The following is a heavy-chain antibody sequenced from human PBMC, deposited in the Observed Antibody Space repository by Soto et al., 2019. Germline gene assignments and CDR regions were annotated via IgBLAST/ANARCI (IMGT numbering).Heavy chain of an antibody. D-gene: IGHD2-15*01. CDR3: ARATPDIVVVVAAKPYYMDV. Sequence: GASVKVSCKASGYTFTSYGISWVRQAPGQGLEWMGWISAYNGNTNYAQKLQGRVTMTTDTSTSTAYMELRSLRSDDAAVYYRARATPDIVVVVAAKPYYMDVWGKGTTVTVSS. J-gene: IGHJ6*03. V-gene: IGHV1-18*01. CDR1: GYTFTSYG. CDR2: ISAYNGNT.